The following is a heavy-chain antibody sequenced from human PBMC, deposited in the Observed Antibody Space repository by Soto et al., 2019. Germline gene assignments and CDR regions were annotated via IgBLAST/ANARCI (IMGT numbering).Heavy chain of an antibody. Sequence: QVQLVESGGGVVQPGRSLRLSCAASGFTFSNYDMHWVRQAPGKGLEWVALIWSDGSNKYYADSVKGRFTISRDNSKNTLYLQMNSLRAEDTAVYYCARRGSGPYAFDYWGQGTLVTVSS. J-gene: IGHJ4*02. D-gene: IGHD3-10*01. CDR2: IWSDGSNK. CDR1: GFTFSNYD. V-gene: IGHV3-33*01. CDR3: ARRGSGPYAFDY.